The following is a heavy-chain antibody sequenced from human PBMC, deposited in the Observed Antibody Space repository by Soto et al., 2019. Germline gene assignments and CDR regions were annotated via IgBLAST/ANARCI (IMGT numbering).Heavy chain of an antibody. CDR3: TTSIFGVVTAH. CDR2: IRSSSDGGTT. CDR1: GFTFANAW. D-gene: IGHD3-3*01. J-gene: IGHJ4*02. V-gene: IGHV3-15*07. Sequence: EVHLVESGGGVVTPGGSLTLCCAASGFTFANAWMNWVRQAPGKGLEWVGRIRSSSDGGTTDYAAPVKGRFTFSRDDSKNTLFLHMNSLKTEDTAVYYCTTSIFGVVTAHWGQGTLVTVS.